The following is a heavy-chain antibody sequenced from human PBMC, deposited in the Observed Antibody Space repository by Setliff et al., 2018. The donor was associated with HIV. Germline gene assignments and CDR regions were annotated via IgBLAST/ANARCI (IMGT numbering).Heavy chain of an antibody. Sequence: KPSETLSLTCAFYGASFTDYYWNWIRQPPGKGLEWIGEIHHTGHINYNPSFKSRVTMSPDMSTNQFSLKMASMTAADSAVYYCARFDVTPMTTRDYWGQGTQVTVSS. J-gene: IGHJ4*02. D-gene: IGHD4-17*01. CDR1: GASFTDYY. V-gene: IGHV4-34*01. CDR3: ARFDVTPMTTRDY. CDR2: IHHTGHI.